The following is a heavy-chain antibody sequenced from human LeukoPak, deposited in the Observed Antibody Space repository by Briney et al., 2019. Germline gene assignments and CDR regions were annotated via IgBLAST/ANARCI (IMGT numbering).Heavy chain of an antibody. CDR3: ARVTAAAGTNWFDP. CDR2: IYYSGST. V-gene: IGHV4-59*01. CDR1: GGSISSYY. J-gene: IGHJ5*02. Sequence: SETLSHTCTVSGGSISSYYWSWIRQPPGKGLEWIGYIYYSGSTNYNPSLKSRVTISVDTSKNQFSLKLSSVTAADTAVYYCARVTAAAGTNWFDPWGQGTLVTVSS. D-gene: IGHD6-13*01.